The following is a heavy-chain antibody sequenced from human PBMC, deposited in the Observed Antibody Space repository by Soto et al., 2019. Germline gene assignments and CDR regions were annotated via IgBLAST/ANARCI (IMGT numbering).Heavy chain of an antibody. CDR3: ARVGRTVTTRPVGYFQH. CDR1: GYTFISYG. J-gene: IGHJ1*01. CDR2: ISAYNGNT. Sequence: QVQLVQSGAEVKKPGASVKVSCKASGYTFISYGISWVRQATGQGLEWMGWISAYNGNTDYAQKLQGRVTMTTDTSTSTAYMELRSLRSDDTAVYYCARVGRTVTTRPVGYFQHWGQGTLVIVSS. V-gene: IGHV1-18*01. D-gene: IGHD4-4*01.